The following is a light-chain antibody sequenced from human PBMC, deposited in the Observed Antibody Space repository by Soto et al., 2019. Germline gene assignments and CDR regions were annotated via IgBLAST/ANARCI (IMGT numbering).Light chain of an antibody. J-gene: IGKJ4*01. Sequence: IVLTQSPATLSLSPGERATLSCRARQTVYSYLSWYQHKPGQAPRLLIYGASKRAPGIPARFSGSGSGTDFTLTISSLEPEDTAVYYCHQRYNWLSFGGGTKREIK. CDR3: HQRYNWLS. V-gene: IGKV3-11*01. CDR2: GAS. CDR1: QTVYSY.